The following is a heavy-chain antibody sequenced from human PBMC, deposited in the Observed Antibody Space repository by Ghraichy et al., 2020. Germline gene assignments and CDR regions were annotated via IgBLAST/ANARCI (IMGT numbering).Heavy chain of an antibody. CDR1: GGSISSSNW. Sequence: SETLSLTCAVSGGSISSSNWWSWVRQPPGKGLEWIGEIYHSGSTNYNPSLKSRVTISVDKSKNQFSLKLSSVTAADMAVYYCARERSGLWPKKYYFDYWGQGTLVTVSS. J-gene: IGHJ4*02. CDR2: IYHSGST. D-gene: IGHD5-18*01. CDR3: ARERSGLWPKKYYFDY. V-gene: IGHV4-4*02.